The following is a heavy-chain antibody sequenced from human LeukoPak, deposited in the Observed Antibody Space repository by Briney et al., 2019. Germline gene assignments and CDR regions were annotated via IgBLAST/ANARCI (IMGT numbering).Heavy chain of an antibody. CDR1: GYSFTGNY. V-gene: IGHV1-2*02. J-gene: IGHJ4*02. CDR2: INPNNGGT. D-gene: IGHD4-23*01. Sequence: GASVKVSCKASGYSFTGNYIHWVRQAPGQGLEWMGWINPNNGGTRYGQKFQDRVTMTRDTSISTAYMELSRLRSDDTAVYYCARSGLRYGGNSRFGYWGQGTLVTVSS. CDR3: ARSGLRYGGNSRFGY.